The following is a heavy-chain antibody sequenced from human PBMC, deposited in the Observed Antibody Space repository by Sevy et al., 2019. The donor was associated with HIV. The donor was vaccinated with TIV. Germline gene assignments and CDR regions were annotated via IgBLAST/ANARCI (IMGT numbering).Heavy chain of an antibody. CDR2: IKKDGSEA. V-gene: IGHV3-7*03. CDR3: VRDKEVGASILDA. CDR1: GFNFRNFW. D-gene: IGHD1-26*01. J-gene: IGHJ5*02. Sequence: GGSLRLSCVASGFNFRNFWMSWVRQAPGKGLECVADIKKDGSEAYYVDSVKGRFTISRDNAKNSLYLQMNSLRDEDTAMYFCVRDKEVGASILDAWGQGIPVTVSS.